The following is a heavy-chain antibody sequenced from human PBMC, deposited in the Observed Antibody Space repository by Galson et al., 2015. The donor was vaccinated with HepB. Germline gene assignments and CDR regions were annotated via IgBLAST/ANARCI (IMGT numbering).Heavy chain of an antibody. CDR2: IYTSGST. J-gene: IGHJ4*02. CDR1: GGSISSYY. D-gene: IGHD1-26*01. Sequence: SETLSLTCTVSGGSISSYYWSWIRQPAGKGLEWIGRIYTSGSTNYNPSLKSRVTMSVDTSKNQFSLKLSSVTAADTAVYYCARDRGWELPYYFDYWGQGTLVTVSS. CDR3: ARDRGWELPYYFDY. V-gene: IGHV4-4*07.